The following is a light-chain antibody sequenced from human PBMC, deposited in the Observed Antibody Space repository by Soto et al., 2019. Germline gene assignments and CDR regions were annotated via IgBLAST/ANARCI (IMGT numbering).Light chain of an antibody. Sequence: QSVLTQPASVSGSPGQSFTISCTGTSSDVGFYNYVSWYQQHPGKAPKLMIYEVSNRPSGVSNRFSGSKSGNTASLTISGLQAEDEADYYCSSYRSSSTLYVFGTGTKVTVL. V-gene: IGLV2-14*01. CDR2: EVS. J-gene: IGLJ1*01. CDR3: SSYRSSSTLYV. CDR1: SSDVGFYNY.